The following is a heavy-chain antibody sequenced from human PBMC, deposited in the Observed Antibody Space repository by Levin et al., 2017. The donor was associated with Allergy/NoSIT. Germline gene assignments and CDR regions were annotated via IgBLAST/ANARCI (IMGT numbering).Heavy chain of an antibody. D-gene: IGHD6-19*01. CDR1: GFSFSSYG. J-gene: IGHJ3*01. CDR3: ARDWVWDEGSGWYGNALDV. CDR2: IWYDGNNK. Sequence: GGSLRLSCAASGFSFSSYGMHWVRQAPGKGLEWVAVIWYDGNNKYYADSLKGRITISRDNFKNTLYLQMNSLRAEDTAVYYCARDWVWDEGSGWYGNALDVWGQGTMVTVSS. V-gene: IGHV3-33*01.